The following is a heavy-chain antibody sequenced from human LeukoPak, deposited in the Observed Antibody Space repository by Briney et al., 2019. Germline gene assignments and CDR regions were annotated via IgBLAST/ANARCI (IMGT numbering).Heavy chain of an antibody. D-gene: IGHD2-21*01. CDR2: VTFDGSKL. J-gene: IGHJ6*02. CDR3: AKYRIAGPSYYGVDV. CDR1: GFPFRIHR. V-gene: IGHV3-30*18. Sequence: GGSLRLPCAASGFPFRIHRMHWVRQATGKGLEWVAVVTFDGSKLFYAVSVRGRFTSARDNSKYTLYLQMSSLRVEDTAVYYWAKYRIAGPSYYGVDVWGQGTTVTVSS.